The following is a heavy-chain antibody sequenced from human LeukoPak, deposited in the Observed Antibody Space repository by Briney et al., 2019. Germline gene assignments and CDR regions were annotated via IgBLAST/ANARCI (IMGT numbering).Heavy chain of an antibody. V-gene: IGHV4-39*01. CDR2: IYYNGGT. CDR3: ARHDAVYYYDGNGYFVDF. D-gene: IGHD3-22*01. Sequence: PSETLSLTCTVSGGSISSSSYLWGWIRQPPERGLEWIGSIYYNGGTYYNPSLKSRVTISVDTSKNHFSLKLSSVTAADTAVYYCARHDAVYYYDGNGYFVDFWGQGTLVTVSS. CDR1: GGSISSSSYL. J-gene: IGHJ4*02.